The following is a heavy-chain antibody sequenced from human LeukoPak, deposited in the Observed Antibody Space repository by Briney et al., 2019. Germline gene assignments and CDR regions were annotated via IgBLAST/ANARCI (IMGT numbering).Heavy chain of an antibody. CDR1: GFTFDDYA. CDR3: AKGYSSSWSDAFDI. V-gene: IGHV3-9*03. Sequence: PGGSLRLSCAASGFTFDDYAMHWVRQAPGKGLEWVSGISWNSGSIGYGDSVKGRFTISRDNAKNSLYLQMNSLRAEDMALYYCAKGYSSSWSDAFDIWGQGTMVTVSS. CDR2: ISWNSGSI. D-gene: IGHD6-13*01. J-gene: IGHJ3*02.